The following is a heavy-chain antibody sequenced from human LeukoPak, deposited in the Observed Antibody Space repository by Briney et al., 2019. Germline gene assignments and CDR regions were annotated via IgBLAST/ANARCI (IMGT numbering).Heavy chain of an antibody. J-gene: IGHJ4*02. Sequence: GGSLRLSCAASGFTFSSYSMNWVRQAPGKGLEWVSSISSSSSYIYYADSVKGRFTISRDNAKNSLYLQMNSLKTEDTAVYYCTRDGSGYDWDFDYWGQGTLVTVSS. V-gene: IGHV3-21*03. D-gene: IGHD5-12*01. CDR2: ISSSSSYI. CDR3: TRDGSGYDWDFDY. CDR1: GFTFSSYS.